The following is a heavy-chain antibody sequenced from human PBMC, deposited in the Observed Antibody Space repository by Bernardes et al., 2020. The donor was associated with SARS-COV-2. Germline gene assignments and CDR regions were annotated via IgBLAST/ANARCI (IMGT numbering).Heavy chain of an antibody. D-gene: IGHD1-26*01. CDR2: ISSSSSYI. J-gene: IGHJ4*02. Sequence: GGSLRLSCAASGFTFSSYSMNWVRQAPGKGLEWVSSISSSSSYIYYADSVKGRFTISRDNAKNSLYLQMNSLRAEDTAVYYCARYIWIGSGNFDYWGQGTLVTVSS. CDR3: ARYIWIGSGNFDY. CDR1: GFTFSSYS. V-gene: IGHV3-21*01.